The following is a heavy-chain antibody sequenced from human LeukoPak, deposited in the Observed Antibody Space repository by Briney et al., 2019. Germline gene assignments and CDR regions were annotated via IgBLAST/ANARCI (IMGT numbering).Heavy chain of an antibody. V-gene: IGHV3-33*01. CDR2: IWFDGSNE. D-gene: IGHD1-26*01. CDR3: ARVQYSGSYGYYYGMDV. CDR1: GFIFSSYG. J-gene: IGHJ6*02. Sequence: GGSLRLTCAASGFIFSSYGMHWVRQAPGKGLEWVAVIWFDGSNEYYAESVKGRFTISRDNSKNTLHLQMNSLRGDDTAVYYCARVQYSGSYGYYYGMDVWGQGTTVTVSS.